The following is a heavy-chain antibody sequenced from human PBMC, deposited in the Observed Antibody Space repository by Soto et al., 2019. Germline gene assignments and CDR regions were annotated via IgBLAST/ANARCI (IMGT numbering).Heavy chain of an antibody. CDR1: GGSISSSSYY. J-gene: IGHJ4*02. Sequence: PSETLSLTCTVSGGSISSSSYYWGWIRQPPGKGLERIGSIYYSGSTYYNPSLKSRVTISVDTSKNQFSLKLSSVTAADTAVYYCARHENIQLWLVDYWGQGALVTVSS. CDR2: IYYSGST. D-gene: IGHD5-18*01. CDR3: ARHENIQLWLVDY. V-gene: IGHV4-39*01.